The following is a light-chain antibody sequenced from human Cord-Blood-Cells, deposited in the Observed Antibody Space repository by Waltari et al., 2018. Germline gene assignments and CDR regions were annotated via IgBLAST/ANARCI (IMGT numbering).Light chain of an antibody. Sequence: DIQMTQSPSSLSASVGDRVTITCQATQDISNYLNWYQQKPGKAPELLIYDASNLETGVPSRFSGSGSGTDFTFTISSLQPEDIATYYCQQYDNLLSLPFGGGTKVEIK. CDR1: QDISNY. CDR3: QQYDNLLSLP. CDR2: DAS. V-gene: IGKV1-33*01. J-gene: IGKJ4*01.